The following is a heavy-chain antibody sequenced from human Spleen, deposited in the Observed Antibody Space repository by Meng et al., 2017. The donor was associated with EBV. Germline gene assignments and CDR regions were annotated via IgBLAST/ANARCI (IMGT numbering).Heavy chain of an antibody. J-gene: IGHJ5*02. D-gene: IGHD1-26*01. CDR3: AKDSKHDLGGSNWFDP. CDR1: GFTFSSFG. V-gene: IGHV3-30*18. CDR2: ISYDGSDR. Sequence: AQRGEAGGGVGQPGRSLRPSCAASGFTFSSFGMHWVRQAPGKGLEWLAVISYDGSDRQYAESVKGRFIISRDNSKNTMYMQMHSLRDEDTAVYYCAKDSKHDLGGSNWFDPWGQGTLVTVSS.